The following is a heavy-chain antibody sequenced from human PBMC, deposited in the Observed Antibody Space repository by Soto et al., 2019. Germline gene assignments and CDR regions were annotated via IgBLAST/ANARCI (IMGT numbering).Heavy chain of an antibody. CDR3: AREGVAPYYYYGMDV. Sequence: QVQLVQSGAEVKKPGASVKVSCKPSGYTFTRSGISWVRQAPGQGPEWMGWIGSYNGDTNYAQTFQGRVTMTTDTSTSTAYMELRSLRSDDTAVYYCAREGVAPYYYYGMDVWGQGTPVTVSS. CDR1: GYTFTRSG. D-gene: IGHD5-12*01. J-gene: IGHJ6*02. V-gene: IGHV1-18*01. CDR2: IGSYNGDT.